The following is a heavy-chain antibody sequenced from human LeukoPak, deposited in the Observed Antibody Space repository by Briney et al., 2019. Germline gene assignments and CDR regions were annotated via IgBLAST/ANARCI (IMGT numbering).Heavy chain of an antibody. CDR2: IKKDGSEK. D-gene: IGHD2-15*01. V-gene: IGHV3-7*01. CDR1: GFTFSSYW. Sequence: GGSLRLSCAASGFTFSSYWMSWVRQAPGKGLEWVASIKKDGSEKYYVDSVKGRFTISRDNAKTSLYLQMNSLRAEDTAVYYCARGLYCSGGSCYPGILFDYWGQGTLVTVSS. J-gene: IGHJ4*02. CDR3: ARGLYCSGGSCYPGILFDY.